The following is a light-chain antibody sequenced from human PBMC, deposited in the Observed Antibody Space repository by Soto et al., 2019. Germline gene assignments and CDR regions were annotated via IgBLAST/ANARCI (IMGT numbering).Light chain of an antibody. J-gene: IGLJ3*02. CDR3: KSRTTRNTRV. V-gene: IGLV2-14*01. CDR2: EVT. CDR1: SSDVGGYNY. Sequence: QSALTQPASVSGSPGQSITISCTGTSSDVGGYNYVSWYQQHPGKAPKLIIYEVTHRPSGVSSRFYGSRSGNTASLTISGLQAEDEADYYCKSRTTRNTRVFGGGTKLTVL.